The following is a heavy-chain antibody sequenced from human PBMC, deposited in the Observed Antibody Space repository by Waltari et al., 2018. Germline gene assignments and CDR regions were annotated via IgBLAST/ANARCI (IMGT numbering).Heavy chain of an antibody. CDR1: GGTFSSYG. D-gene: IGHD3-22*01. CDR3: TGGYYESSGFSFSYTYNMDV. CDR2: INPTFGTT. V-gene: IGHV1-69*06. J-gene: IGHJ6*02. Sequence: QVQVVQSGAEVKKPGSSVRVSCKASGGTFSSYGISWVRPAPGQGLEWMGGINPTFGTTNYPQEFQGRVTITADKSTSTAYMELSSLRSADTAVYYCTGGYYESSGFSFSYTYNMDVWGQGTTVTVSS.